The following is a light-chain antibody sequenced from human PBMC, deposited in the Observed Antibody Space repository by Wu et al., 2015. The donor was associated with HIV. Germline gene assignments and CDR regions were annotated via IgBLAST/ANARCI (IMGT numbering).Light chain of an antibody. CDR3: HHYGVSLLFS. Sequence: EIVLTQSPATLSLSPGESASLSCRTSQSIVVGYLAWYQQKPGQAPRLLIYATSRRAAGVPDRFNGSGSGTDFTLTISRLEPEDFAVYYCHHYGVSLLFSFGPGTKVDIK. J-gene: IGKJ3*01. CDR1: QSIVVGY. CDR2: ATS. V-gene: IGKV3-20*01.